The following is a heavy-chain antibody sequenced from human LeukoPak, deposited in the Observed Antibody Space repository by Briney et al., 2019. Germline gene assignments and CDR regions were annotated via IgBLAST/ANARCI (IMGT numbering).Heavy chain of an antibody. J-gene: IGHJ4*02. Sequence: GGSLRLSCAASGFTFSSYWMSWVRQAPGKGLEWVANIKEDGSEKYYVDSVKGRFTISRDNAKNSLYLQMNSLRVDDTAVYYCAKGTVGAKYWGQGTLVIVSS. CDR1: GFTFSSYW. V-gene: IGHV3-7*01. D-gene: IGHD1-26*01. CDR3: AKGTVGAKY. CDR2: IKEDGSEK.